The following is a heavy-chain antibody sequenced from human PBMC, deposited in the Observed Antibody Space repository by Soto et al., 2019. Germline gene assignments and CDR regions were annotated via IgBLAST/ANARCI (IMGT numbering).Heavy chain of an antibody. Sequence: PGGSLRLSCAASGFTFSSYGMHWVRQAPGKGLEWVAVISYDGSNKYYADSVKGRFTISRDNSKNTLYLQMNSLRAEDTAVYYCAKVSVPSSSWYFIYYYGMDVWGQGTTVTVSS. CDR2: ISYDGSNK. D-gene: IGHD6-13*01. CDR1: GFTFSSYG. J-gene: IGHJ6*02. V-gene: IGHV3-30*18. CDR3: AKVSVPSSSWYFIYYYGMDV.